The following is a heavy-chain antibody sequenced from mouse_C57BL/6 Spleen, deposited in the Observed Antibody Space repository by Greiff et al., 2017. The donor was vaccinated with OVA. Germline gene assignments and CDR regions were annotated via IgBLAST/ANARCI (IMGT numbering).Heavy chain of an antibody. J-gene: IGHJ2*01. D-gene: IGHD1-1*01. CDR3: ARRRFITTVVAPFDY. CDR2: INPNNGGT. Sequence: VQLQQSGPELVKPGASVKISCKASGYTFTDYYMNWVKQSHGKSLEWIGDINPNNGGTSYNQKFKGKATLTVDKSSSTAYMELRSLTSEDSAVYYCARRRFITTVVAPFDYWGQGTTLTVSS. CDR1: GYTFTDYY. V-gene: IGHV1-26*01.